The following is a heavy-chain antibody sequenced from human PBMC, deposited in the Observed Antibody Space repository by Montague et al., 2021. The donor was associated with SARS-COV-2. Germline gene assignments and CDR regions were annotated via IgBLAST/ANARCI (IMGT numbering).Heavy chain of an antibody. Sequence: TLSLTCTVSGGTISSGSYYWSWIRQPAGKGLEWIGRIYTSGSTNYNPSLKSRVTISVDTSKNQFSLKLISVTAADTAVYYCARASITIFGVADYGMDVWGQGTTVTVSS. D-gene: IGHD3-3*01. J-gene: IGHJ6*02. CDR3: ARASITIFGVADYGMDV. CDR1: GGTISSGSYY. CDR2: IYTSGST. V-gene: IGHV4-61*02.